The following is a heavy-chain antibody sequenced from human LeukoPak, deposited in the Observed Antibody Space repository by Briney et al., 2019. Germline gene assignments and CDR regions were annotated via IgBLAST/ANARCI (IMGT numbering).Heavy chain of an antibody. CDR1: GGTFSSYA. CDR2: INPSGGST. Sequence: ASVKVSCKASGGTFSSYAISWVRQAPGQGLEWMGIINPSGGSTSYAQKFQGRVTMTRDTSTSTVYMELSSLRSEDTAVYYCARAGRLHYGDYVAFDYWGQGTLVTVSS. CDR3: ARAGRLHYGDYVAFDY. J-gene: IGHJ4*02. V-gene: IGHV1-46*01. D-gene: IGHD4-17*01.